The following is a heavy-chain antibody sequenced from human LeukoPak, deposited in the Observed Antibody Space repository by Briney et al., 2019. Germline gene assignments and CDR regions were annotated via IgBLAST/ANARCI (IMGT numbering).Heavy chain of an antibody. CDR3: VRTGGYSYGYFEY. V-gene: IGHV3-48*02. D-gene: IGHD5-18*01. Sequence: GGSLRLSCAASRVTLSGYSVNWVRQAPGKGLEWISYSSGSNTIYYADSVKGRFTISRDNAKNSLFLQMNSLRDEDTAVYYCVRTGGYSYGYFEYWGQGTLVTVSS. CDR2: SSGSNTI. J-gene: IGHJ4*02. CDR1: RVTLSGYS.